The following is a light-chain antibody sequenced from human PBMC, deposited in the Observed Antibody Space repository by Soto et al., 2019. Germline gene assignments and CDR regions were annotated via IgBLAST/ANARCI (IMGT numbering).Light chain of an antibody. V-gene: IGLV2-11*01. CDR3: SSYAGNSTFGV. Sequence: QSALTQPRSVSGSPGQSVAISCTGTSSDVSYYKYVSWYQQHPGKAPKLIIYDVSQRPSGVPDRFSGSKSGNTASLTISGLQAEDEADYYSSSYAGNSTFGVFGSGTKVTVL. J-gene: IGLJ1*01. CDR1: SSDVSYYKY. CDR2: DVS.